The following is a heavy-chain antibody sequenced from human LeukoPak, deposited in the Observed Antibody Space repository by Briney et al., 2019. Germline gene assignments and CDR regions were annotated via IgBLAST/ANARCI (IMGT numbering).Heavy chain of an antibody. J-gene: IGHJ4*02. CDR3: AKVPTVGATEFDY. D-gene: IGHD1-26*01. CDR1: GFTFDDYA. V-gene: IGHV3-9*01. CDR2: ISWNSGSI. Sequence: GGSLRLSCAASGFTFDDYAMHWVRQAPGNGLEWVSGISWNSGSIGYADSVKGRFTISRDNAKNSLYLQMNSLRAEDTALYYCAKVPTVGATEFDYWGQGTLVTVSS.